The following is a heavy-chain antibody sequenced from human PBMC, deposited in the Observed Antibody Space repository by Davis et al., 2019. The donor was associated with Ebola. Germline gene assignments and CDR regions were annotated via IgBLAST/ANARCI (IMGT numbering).Heavy chain of an antibody. V-gene: IGHV3-23*01. CDR2: ISASGGST. J-gene: IGHJ5*02. Sequence: GGSLRLSCAASGFTFSSFAMGWVRQAPGKGLEWVSAISASGGSTYYADSVKGRFTISRDNSKNTLYLQMNSLRAEDTAVYYCAKVPYSIAARNWFDPWGQGTLVTVSS. D-gene: IGHD6-6*01. CDR1: GFTFSSFA. CDR3: AKVPYSIAARNWFDP.